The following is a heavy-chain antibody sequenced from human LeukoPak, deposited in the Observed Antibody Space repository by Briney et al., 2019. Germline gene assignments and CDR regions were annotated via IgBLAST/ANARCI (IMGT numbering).Heavy chain of an antibody. CDR3: AIDWSEGPIDL. D-gene: IGHD3-3*01. CDR1: GYSINRGYD. CDR2: IHFSGAT. Sequence: PSETLSLTCSVSGYSINRGYDWGWIRQSLDKGLEWIASIHFSGATYHNPSFKSRVTISLDTSKNQASLKLTSVTAAATAVYYCAIDWSEGPIDLWGQGTQVTVSS. J-gene: IGHJ5*02. V-gene: IGHV4-38-2*02.